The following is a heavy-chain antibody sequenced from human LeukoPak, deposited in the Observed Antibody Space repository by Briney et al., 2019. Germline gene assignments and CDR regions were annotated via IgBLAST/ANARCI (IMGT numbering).Heavy chain of an antibody. Sequence: GRSLRLSCAASGFTFSSYGMHWVRQAPGKGLEWVAVIWYDGSNKYYADSVKGRFTISRDNSKNTLYLQLNSLRAEDTAVYYCARGRRDGYNYGLDYWGQGTLVTVSS. D-gene: IGHD5-24*01. CDR3: ARGRRDGYNYGLDY. CDR2: IWYDGSNK. J-gene: IGHJ4*02. V-gene: IGHV3-33*01. CDR1: GFTFSSYG.